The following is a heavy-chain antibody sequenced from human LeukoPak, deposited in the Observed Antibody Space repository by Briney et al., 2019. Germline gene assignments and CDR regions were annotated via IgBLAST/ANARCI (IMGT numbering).Heavy chain of an antibody. D-gene: IGHD3-16*01. CDR3: ASSTRWGDYFDY. CDR2: IYYTGST. CDR1: GFSLSASGMC. V-gene: IGHV4-61*08. Sequence: SGPALVKPTQTLTLTCTFSGFSLSASGMCVSWIRQPPGKALEWLGYIYYTGSTNYNPSLKSRVTISVDTSKNQFSLKLSSVTAADTAVYYCASSTRWGDYFDYWGQGTLVTVSS. J-gene: IGHJ4*02.